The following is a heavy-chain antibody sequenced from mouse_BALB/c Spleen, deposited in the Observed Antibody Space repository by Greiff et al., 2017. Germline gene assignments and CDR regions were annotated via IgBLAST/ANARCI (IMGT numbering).Heavy chain of an antibody. CDR3: ARQGTYYDSSYGLDY. D-gene: IGHD1-1*01. CDR2: ISNGGGST. J-gene: IGHJ2*03. CDR1: GFTFSSYT. V-gene: IGHV5-12-2*01. Sequence: EVKVVESGAGLVQPGGSLKLSCAASGFTFSSYTMSWVRQTPEKRLEWVAYISNGGGSTYYPDTVKGRFTISRDNAENTLYLQMSSLKSEDTAMYYCARQGTYYDSSYGLDYWGQGTSLTVSA.